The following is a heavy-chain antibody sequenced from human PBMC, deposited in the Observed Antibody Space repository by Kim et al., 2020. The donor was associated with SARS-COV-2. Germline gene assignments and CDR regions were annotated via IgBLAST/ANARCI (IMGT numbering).Heavy chain of an antibody. CDR1: GYTFTSYG. Sequence: ASVKVSCKASGYTFTSYGISWVRQAPGQGLEWMGWISAYNGNTNYAQKLQGRVTMTTDTSTSTAYMELRSLRSDDTAVYYCARAVDTAMVTGYWFDPWGQGTLATVSS. D-gene: IGHD5-18*01. CDR3: ARAVDTAMVTGYWFDP. V-gene: IGHV1-18*01. J-gene: IGHJ5*02. CDR2: ISAYNGNT.